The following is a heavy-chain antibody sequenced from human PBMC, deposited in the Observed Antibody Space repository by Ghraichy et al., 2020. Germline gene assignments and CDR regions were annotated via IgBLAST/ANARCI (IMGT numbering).Heavy chain of an antibody. CDR1: GFTFSNAW. J-gene: IGHJ5*02. V-gene: IGHV3-15*01. CDR3: TTDGIWFGELRSSWFDP. CDR2: IKSKTDGGTT. D-gene: IGHD3-10*01. Sequence: LSLTCAASGFTFSNAWMSWVRQAPGKGLEWVGRIKSKTDGGTTDYAAPVKGRFTISRDDSKNTLYLQMNSLKTEDTAVYYCTTDGIWFGELRSSWFDPWGQGTLVTVSS.